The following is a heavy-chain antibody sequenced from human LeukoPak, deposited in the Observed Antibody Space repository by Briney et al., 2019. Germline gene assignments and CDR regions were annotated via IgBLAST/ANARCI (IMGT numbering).Heavy chain of an antibody. CDR2: ISWNSGSI. J-gene: IGHJ5*02. CDR1: GFTFDDYA. Sequence: PGRSLRLSCAASGFTFDDYAMHWVRQAPGKGLEWVSGISWNSGSIGYADSVKGRSTISRDNAKNSLYLQMNSLRAEDTALYYCAKGGFPRSGHNWFDPWGQGALVTVSS. CDR3: AKGGFPRSGHNWFDP. V-gene: IGHV3-9*01.